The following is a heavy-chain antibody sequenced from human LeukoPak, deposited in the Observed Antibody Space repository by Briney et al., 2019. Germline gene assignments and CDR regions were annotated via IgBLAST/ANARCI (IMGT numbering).Heavy chain of an antibody. CDR1: GFTFSSYA. V-gene: IGHV3-33*08. Sequence: GGSLRLSCAASGFTFSSYAMHWVRQAPGKGLEWVAVIWYDGSNKYYADSVKGRFTISRDNSKNTLYLQMNSLRAEDTAVYYCARESYYYDSSGYYFDYWGQGTLVTVSS. D-gene: IGHD3-22*01. CDR2: IWYDGSNK. J-gene: IGHJ4*02. CDR3: ARESYYYDSSGYYFDY.